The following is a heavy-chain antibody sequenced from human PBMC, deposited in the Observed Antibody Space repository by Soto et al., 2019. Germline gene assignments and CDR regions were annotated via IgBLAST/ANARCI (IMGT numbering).Heavy chain of an antibody. J-gene: IGHJ4*02. CDR3: ARERAGIAAAGTGFDY. CDR2: IWYDGSNK. D-gene: IGHD6-13*01. Sequence: GGSLRLSCAASGFTFSSYGMHWVRQAPGKGLEWVAVIWYDGSNKYYADSVKGRFTISRDNSKNTLYLQMNSLRAEDTAVYYCARERAGIAAAGTGFDYWGQGTLVTVSS. V-gene: IGHV3-33*01. CDR1: GFTFSSYG.